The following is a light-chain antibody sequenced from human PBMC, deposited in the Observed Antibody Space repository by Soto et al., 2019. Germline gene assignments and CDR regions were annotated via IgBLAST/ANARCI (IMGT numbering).Light chain of an antibody. CDR2: TAS. CDR3: QQYGSSPQT. V-gene: IGKV1-5*03. Sequence: DIQMTQSPSILSASVGDRVTITCRASQSISSWLDWYQQKPGKAPNLLIHTASHLESGVPSRFSGSGSGTEFALTISRLEPEDFAVYYCQQYGSSPQTFGQGTKVDI. CDR1: QSISSW. J-gene: IGKJ1*01.